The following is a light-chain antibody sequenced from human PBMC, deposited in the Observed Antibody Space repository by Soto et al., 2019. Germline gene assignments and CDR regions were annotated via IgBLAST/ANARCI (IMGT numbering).Light chain of an antibody. V-gene: IGKV1-39*01. CDR1: QNISNY. J-gene: IGKJ3*01. CDR3: QQSYSTPFT. CDR2: AAS. Sequence: DIQMTQSPSSLSTSVGDRVTLTCRASQNISNYLNWYQQKPGKAPKLLINAASSLQSGVPSSFSGSGSGTDFTLTISSLQPEDFATYYCQQSYSTPFTFGPGTKVDIK.